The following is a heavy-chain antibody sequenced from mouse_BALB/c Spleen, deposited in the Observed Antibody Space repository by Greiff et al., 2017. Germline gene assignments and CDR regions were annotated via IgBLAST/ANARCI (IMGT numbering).Heavy chain of an antibody. CDR1: GFTFSDYY. Sequence: DVMLVESGGGLVKPGGSLKLSCAASGFTFSDYYMYWVRQTPEKRLEWVATISDGGSYTYYPDSVKGRFTISRDNAKNNLYLQMSSLKSEDTAMYYCARGYFDVWGAGTTVTVSS. CDR3: ARGYFDV. CDR2: ISDGGSYT. V-gene: IGHV5-4*02. J-gene: IGHJ1*01.